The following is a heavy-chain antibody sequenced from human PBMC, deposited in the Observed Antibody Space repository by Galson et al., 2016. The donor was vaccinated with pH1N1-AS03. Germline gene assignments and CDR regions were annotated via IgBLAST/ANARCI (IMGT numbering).Heavy chain of an antibody. Sequence: TLSLTCTVSGGSISSSTYYWSWVRQPPGKGLEWIGNIYHSGSTYYNPSLKSRVTISLDKSKNQFSLKLNSVTAADTAVYFCVMDTTTWMRFDYWGQGSLVIVSS. D-gene: IGHD1-1*01. CDR1: GGSISSSTYY. CDR3: VMDTTTWMRFDY. CDR2: IYHSGST. J-gene: IGHJ4*02. V-gene: IGHV4-39*07.